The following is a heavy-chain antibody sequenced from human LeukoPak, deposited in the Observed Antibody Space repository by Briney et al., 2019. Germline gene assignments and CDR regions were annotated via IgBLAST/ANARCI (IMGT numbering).Heavy chain of an antibody. CDR3: ARVGDYWSGYYRPFDY. V-gene: IGHV1-69*13. D-gene: IGHD3-3*01. CDR1: GGTFSSYA. Sequence: SVKVSCKASGGTFSSYAISWVRQAPGQGLEWMGGIIPIFGTANYAQKFQGRVTITADESTSTAYMELSSLRSEDTAVYYCARVGDYWSGYYRPFDYWGQGTLVTVSS. CDR2: IIPIFGTA. J-gene: IGHJ4*02.